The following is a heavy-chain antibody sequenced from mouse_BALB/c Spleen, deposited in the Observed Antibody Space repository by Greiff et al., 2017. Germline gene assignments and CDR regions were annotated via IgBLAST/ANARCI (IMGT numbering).Heavy chain of an antibody. D-gene: IGHD2-10*02. CDR2: INPSSGYT. V-gene: IGHV1S26*01. J-gene: IGHJ4*01. CDR1: GYTFTSYT. CDR3: ARRGYVDAMDY. Sequence: QVQLQQSGAELMKPGASVKMSCKASGYTFTSYTMHWVKQRPGQGLEWIGYINPSSGYTNYNQKFKDKATLTADKSSSTAYMQLSSLTSEDSAVYYCARRGYVDAMDYWGQGTSVTVSS.